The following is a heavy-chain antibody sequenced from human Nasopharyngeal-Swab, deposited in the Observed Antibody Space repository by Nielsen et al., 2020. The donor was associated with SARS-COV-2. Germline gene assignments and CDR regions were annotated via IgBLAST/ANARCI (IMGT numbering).Heavy chain of an antibody. D-gene: IGHD4-17*01. J-gene: IGHJ4*02. CDR3: ARGHDYGDYATYDY. CDR2: INHSGST. CDR1: GGSFSGYY. Sequence: SETLSLTCAVYGGSFSGYYWSWIRQPPGKGLEWIGEINHSGSTNYNPSLKSRVTISVDTSKNQFSLKLSSVTVADTAVYYCARGHDYGDYATYDYWGQGTLVTVSS. V-gene: IGHV4-34*01.